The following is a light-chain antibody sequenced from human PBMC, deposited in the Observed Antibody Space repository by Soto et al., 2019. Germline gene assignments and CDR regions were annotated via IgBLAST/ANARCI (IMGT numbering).Light chain of an antibody. J-gene: IGKJ3*01. CDR1: QRLPHRSGRTN. CDR2: GVS. CDR3: KHCANLPIT. Sequence: IGMAYSSRSLSVTRGQPASISCKASQRLPHRSGRTNLYWYLQKPGQAPRLLIYGVSTRSSGMPDRFSGSGSGTDFTLTISRVEAEDVGVYYCKHCANLPITFGHGTKLDIK. V-gene: IGKV2-29*03.